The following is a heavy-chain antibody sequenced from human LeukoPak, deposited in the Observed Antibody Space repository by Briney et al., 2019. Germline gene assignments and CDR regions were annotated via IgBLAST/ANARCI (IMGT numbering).Heavy chain of an antibody. D-gene: IGHD3-10*01. CDR3: ARTMAGGVLFDY. CDR1: GGSISSSSYY. CDR2: IYYSGGT. Sequence: SETLSLTCTVSGGSISSSSYYWGWIRQPPGKGLEWIGSIYYSGGTYYNPSLKSRVTISVDTSRNQFSLKLSSVTAADTAVYYCARTMAGGVLFDYWGQGTLVTVSS. V-gene: IGHV4-39*07. J-gene: IGHJ4*02.